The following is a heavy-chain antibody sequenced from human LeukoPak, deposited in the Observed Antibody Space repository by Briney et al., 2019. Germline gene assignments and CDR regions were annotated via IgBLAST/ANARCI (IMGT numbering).Heavy chain of an antibody. CDR1: GFTFSSYG. CDR2: ISSSSSYI. Sequence: TGGSLRLSCAASGFTFSSYGMNWVRQAPGKGLEWVSFISSSSSYIYYADSVKGRFTISRDNSKDTLYLQMNSLRAEDTAIYYCARDIELSTWGLGTMVTVSS. D-gene: IGHD3-16*02. CDR3: ARDIELST. J-gene: IGHJ3*01. V-gene: IGHV3-21*04.